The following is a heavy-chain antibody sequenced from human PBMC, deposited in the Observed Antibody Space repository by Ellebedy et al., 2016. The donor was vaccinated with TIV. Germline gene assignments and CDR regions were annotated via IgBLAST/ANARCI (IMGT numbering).Heavy chain of an antibody. CDR2: ISTNGGST. J-gene: IGHJ2*01. V-gene: IGHV3-64*01. D-gene: IGHD4-23*01. CDR3: ARDRREYGGNPKDWYFDL. Sequence: GESLKISCVAPGFTFSSYTMHWVRQAPGRGLEFVSAISTNGGSTYYANSVKGRFTISRDNSKNTLYLQMGSLRAEDMAVYYCARDRREYGGNPKDWYFDLWGRGTLVTVSS. CDR1: GFTFSSYT.